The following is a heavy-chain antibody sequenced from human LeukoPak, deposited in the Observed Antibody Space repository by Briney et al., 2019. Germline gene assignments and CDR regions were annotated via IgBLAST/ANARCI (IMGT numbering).Heavy chain of an antibody. Sequence: RGSLRLSSADSGLTFSSCAMSWVRQAPGKGLEWVSLISDSGGRTHYADSVKGRFPISRDNSKNTLYLQMNSLRAEDTAVYYCAEDSPASSNRRLFDSRGQGALVPVSS. CDR2: ISDSGGRT. D-gene: IGHD2-2*01. CDR3: AEDSPASSNRRLFDS. CDR1: GLTFSSCA. V-gene: IGHV3-23*01. J-gene: IGHJ4*02.